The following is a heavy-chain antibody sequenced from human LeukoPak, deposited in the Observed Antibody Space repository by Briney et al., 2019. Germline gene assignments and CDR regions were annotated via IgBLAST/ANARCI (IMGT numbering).Heavy chain of an antibody. V-gene: IGHV5-51*01. J-gene: IGHJ4*02. CDR2: IYPGDSDT. CDR3: ARLQGGDHSAFDY. Sequence: GESLKISCKGSGYSFTSYWIGWVLQMPGKGLEWMVIIYPGDSDTRYSPSFQGQVTMSADKSISTAYLQWSSLKASDTAMYHCARLQGGDHSAFDYWGQGTLVTVSS. D-gene: IGHD2-21*02. CDR1: GYSFTSYW.